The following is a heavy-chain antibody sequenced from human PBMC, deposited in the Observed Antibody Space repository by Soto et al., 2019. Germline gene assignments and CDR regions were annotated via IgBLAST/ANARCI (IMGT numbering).Heavy chain of an antibody. J-gene: IGHJ4*02. Sequence: SETLSLTCTVSDGSISNFYWSWIRQPPGKGLEWIGYISSSGNTNYNPSLKSRVSISVDTSKNQFSLNLTSVTAADTAVYYCARAPMVLTRSYFDSWGKATPVTVS. CDR3: ARAPMVLTRSYFDS. CDR1: DGSISNFY. D-gene: IGHD3-22*01. CDR2: ISSSGNT. V-gene: IGHV4-59*01.